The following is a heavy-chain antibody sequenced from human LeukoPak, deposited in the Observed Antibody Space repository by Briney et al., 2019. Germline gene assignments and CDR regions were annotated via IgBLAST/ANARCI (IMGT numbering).Heavy chain of an antibody. CDR2: INPNSGGT. CDR1: GYTFTGYY. CDR3: ARAGLVVVTAKKSDAFDV. J-gene: IGHJ3*01. D-gene: IGHD2-21*02. Sequence: GAPVKVSCKASGYTFTGYYMHWVRQAPGQGLEWMGWINPNSGGTNYAQKFQGRVTMTRDTSISTAYMELSRLRSDDTAVYYCARAGLVVVTAKKSDAFDVWGQGTMVTVSS. V-gene: IGHV1-2*02.